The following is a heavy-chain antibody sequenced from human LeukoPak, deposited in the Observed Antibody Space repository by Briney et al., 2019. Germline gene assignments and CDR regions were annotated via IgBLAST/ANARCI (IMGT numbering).Heavy chain of an antibody. V-gene: IGHV4-59*08. CDR3: ARRTYDYESGYCYGRGCFDP. CDR1: HGSHSRDF. D-gene: IGHD3-22*01. CDR2: MYYSGDT. Sequence: SETLPLTCLVTHGSHSRDFLAGMRQTPGKGLEWIGHMYYSGDTNYNPSLRSRATISVDTSKNQVSLKLSSVTAANTAVYYCARRTYDYESGYCYGRGCFDPWGQGTLVTVSS. J-gene: IGHJ5*02.